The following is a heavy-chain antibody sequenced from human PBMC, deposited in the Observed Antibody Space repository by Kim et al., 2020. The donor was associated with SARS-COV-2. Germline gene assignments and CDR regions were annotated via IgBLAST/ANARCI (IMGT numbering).Heavy chain of an antibody. V-gene: IGHV3-48*03. J-gene: IGHJ5*02. CDR1: GFMFSSYE. CDR2: ISGSGSVR. CDR3: TRDCGGDCHWFDP. Sequence: GGSLRLSCTASGFMFSSYEMNWVRQAPGKGLKWISYISGSGSVRSYADSVKGRFTISRDNAKYSVYLQMNSLRAEDSAVYYCTRDCGGDCHWFDPWGQGT. D-gene: IGHD2-21*02.